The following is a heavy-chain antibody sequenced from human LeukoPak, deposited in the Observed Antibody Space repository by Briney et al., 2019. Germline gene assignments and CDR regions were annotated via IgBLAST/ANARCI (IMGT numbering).Heavy chain of an antibody. D-gene: IGHD3-22*01. CDR3: ATHSSSYSYFDY. V-gene: IGHV4-30-4*01. J-gene: IGHJ4*02. CDR2: IYYSGST. Sequence: PSETLSLTCIVSGGSISSGDYYWSWIRQPPGKGLEWIGYIYYSGSTYYNPSLKSRITMSVDTSKNQFSLKLSSATAADTAVYYCATHSSSYSYFDYWGQGTLVTVSS. CDR1: GGSISSGDYY.